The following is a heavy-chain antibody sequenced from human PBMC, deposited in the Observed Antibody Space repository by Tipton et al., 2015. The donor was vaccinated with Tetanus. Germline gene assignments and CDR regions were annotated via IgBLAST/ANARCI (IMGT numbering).Heavy chain of an antibody. CDR3: AGTHSSGWYSGSLDY. Sequence: QLVQSGAEVKKPGASVKVSCKASGYTFTSYGISWVRQAPGQGLEWMGWISAYNGNTNYAQKLQGRVTMTTDTSTSTAYMELRSLRSDDTAVYYCAGTHSSGWYSGSLDYWGQGTLVTVSS. CDR2: ISAYNGNT. V-gene: IGHV1-18*01. CDR1: GYTFTSYG. D-gene: IGHD6-19*01. J-gene: IGHJ4*02.